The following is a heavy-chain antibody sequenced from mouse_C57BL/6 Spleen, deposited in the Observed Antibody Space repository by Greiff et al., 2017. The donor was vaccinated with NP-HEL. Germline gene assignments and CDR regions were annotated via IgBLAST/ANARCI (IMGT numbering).Heavy chain of an antibody. V-gene: IGHV5-17*01. D-gene: IGHD1-1*01. CDR3: ARPYYYGSSYEGFAY. CDR1: GFTFSDYG. Sequence: EVKLVESGGGLVKPGGSLKLSCAASGFTFSDYGMHWVRQAPEKGLEWVAYISIGSGTIYYADTVKGRFTISRDNAKNTLFLQMTSLRSEDTAMYYCARPYYYGSSYEGFAYWGQGTLVTVSA. J-gene: IGHJ3*01. CDR2: ISIGSGTI.